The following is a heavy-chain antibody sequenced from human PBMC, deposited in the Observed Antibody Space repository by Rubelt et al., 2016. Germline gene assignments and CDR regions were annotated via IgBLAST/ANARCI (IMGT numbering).Heavy chain of an antibody. J-gene: IGHJ4*02. CDR2: IRSKTYGGTT. CDR1: A. Sequence: AMSWFRQAPGKELEWVGFIRSKTYGGTTEYAASVKGRFTISRDDSKSIAFLQMNSLKTEDTAVYYCSRGRSSSWYYFDCWGQGTLVIVSS. D-gene: IGHD6-13*01. V-gene: IGHV3-49*03. CDR3: SRGRSSSWYYFDC.